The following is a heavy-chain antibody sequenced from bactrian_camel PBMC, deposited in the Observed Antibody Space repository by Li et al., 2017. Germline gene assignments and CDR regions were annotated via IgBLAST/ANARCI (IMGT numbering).Heavy chain of an antibody. J-gene: IGHJ6*01. CDR3: VRGGGSWSFTP. Sequence: VQLVESGGGLVQPGGSLRLSCAASGFTFSTIDMSWVRQAPGEGLEWVSNIDRVGDMTHYTDSAKGRFMISRDNAKNTVYLQMSSLKPEDTAVYYCVRGGGSWSFTPWGQGTQVTVS. CDR1: GFTFSTID. D-gene: IGHD6*01. V-gene: IGHV3S40*01. CDR2: IDRVGDMT.